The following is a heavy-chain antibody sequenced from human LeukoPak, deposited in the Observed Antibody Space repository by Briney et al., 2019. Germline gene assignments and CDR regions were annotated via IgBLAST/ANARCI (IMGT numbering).Heavy chain of an antibody. D-gene: IGHD5-18*01. CDR3: AREGSYGFDY. J-gene: IGHJ4*02. Sequence: PGGSLRLSCAASGITFSSYSMSWVRQAPGKGLEWVSAISSSGSSTFYADSVKGRFTISRDNSKNTLYLQMNGLRAEDTAVYYCAREGSYGFDYWGQGTLVTVSS. V-gene: IGHV3-23*01. CDR2: ISSSGSST. CDR1: GITFSSYS.